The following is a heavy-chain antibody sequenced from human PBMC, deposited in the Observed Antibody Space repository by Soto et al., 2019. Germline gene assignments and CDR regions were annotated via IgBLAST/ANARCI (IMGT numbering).Heavy chain of an antibody. V-gene: IGHV3-23*01. J-gene: IGHJ4*02. D-gene: IGHD2-15*01. CDR1: GFTFSSYA. CDR2: ISSSGRNA. CDR3: AKLPVGCSGGSCYSSIDN. Sequence: PGGSMRLSCAASGFTFSSYAMSWVRQAAGTGLEWVSAISSSGRNAYYADSVQGRFTISRDNSNNTLYLQLSSLRAEDTAVYFCAKLPVGCSGGSCYSSIDNWGQGTLVTVSS.